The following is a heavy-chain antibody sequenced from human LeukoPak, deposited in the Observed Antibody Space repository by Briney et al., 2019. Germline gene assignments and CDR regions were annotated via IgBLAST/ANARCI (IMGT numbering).Heavy chain of an antibody. Sequence: PGGSLRLSCAASGFTFSSYAMSWVRQAPGTGLEWVSGISVSGGSTSYADSVKGRFTISRDNSKNTLYLQMNSLRAEDTAVYYCAKIRGYSYTYRGGFDIWGQGTMVTVSS. CDR2: ISVSGGST. CDR3: AKIRGYSYTYRGGFDI. CDR1: GFTFSSYA. V-gene: IGHV3-23*01. J-gene: IGHJ3*02. D-gene: IGHD5-18*01.